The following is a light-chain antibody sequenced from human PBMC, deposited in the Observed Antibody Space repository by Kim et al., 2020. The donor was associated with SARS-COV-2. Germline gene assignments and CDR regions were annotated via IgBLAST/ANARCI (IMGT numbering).Light chain of an antibody. V-gene: IGLV2-14*03. CDR3: SSYTGSSTWV. J-gene: IGLJ3*02. CDR2: DVS. Sequence: GQSITISCTGTSSDVGGYNYVSWYQQHPGKAPKLMIYDVSNRPSGVSSRFSGSKSGNTASLTISGLQADDEADYYCSSYTGSSTWVFGGGTQLTVL. CDR1: SSDVGGYNY.